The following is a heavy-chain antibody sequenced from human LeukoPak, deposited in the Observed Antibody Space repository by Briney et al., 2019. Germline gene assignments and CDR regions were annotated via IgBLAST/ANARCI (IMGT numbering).Heavy chain of an antibody. CDR2: INHSGST. CDR1: GGSFSGNY. Sequence: SETLSLTCAVYGGSFSGNYWTWLRQPPGKGLEWIGEINHSGSTNYNPSLKSRVTISVDTSKNQFSLKLSSVTAADTAVYYCARVVPWYSSGWYYFDYWGQGTLVTVSS. V-gene: IGHV4-34*01. D-gene: IGHD6-19*01. CDR3: ARVVPWYSSGWYYFDY. J-gene: IGHJ4*02.